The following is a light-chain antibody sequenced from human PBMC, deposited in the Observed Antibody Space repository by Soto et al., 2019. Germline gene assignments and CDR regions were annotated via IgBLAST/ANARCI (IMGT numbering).Light chain of an antibody. J-gene: IGKJ2*01. CDR3: QQRYTIPYT. CDR1: QSIGTC. Sequence: DIQMTQSPSSLPASVGDRVTLTCRASQSIGTCLNWYQQKPGKAPKLLIYAASSLQSGVPSRLSGSGSGTDFTLTISSLQPEDFATYYCQQRYTIPYTFGQGTKLEIK. CDR2: AAS. V-gene: IGKV1-39*01.